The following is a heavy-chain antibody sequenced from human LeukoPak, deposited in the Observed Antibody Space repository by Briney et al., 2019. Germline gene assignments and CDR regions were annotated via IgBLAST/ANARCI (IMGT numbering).Heavy chain of an antibody. CDR2: ISYDGSNK. D-gene: IGHD6-19*01. CDR3: AKLGYSSGWYDFQIDAFDF. V-gene: IGHV3-30*18. Sequence: GRSLRLSCAASGFSFSSCGMHWVRQAPGKGLEWVAVISYDGSNKFYADSVKGRFTISRDNSKNTLYLQMNSLRAEDTAVYYCAKLGYSSGWYDFQIDAFDFWGQGTMVTVSS. CDR1: GFSFSSCG. J-gene: IGHJ3*01.